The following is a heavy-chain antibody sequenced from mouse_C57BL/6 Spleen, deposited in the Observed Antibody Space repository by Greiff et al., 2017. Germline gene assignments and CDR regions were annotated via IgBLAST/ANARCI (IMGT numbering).Heavy chain of an antibody. V-gene: IGHV1-82*01. J-gene: IGHJ2*01. D-gene: IGHD3-3*01. Sequence: QVQLKESGPELVKPGASVKISCKASGYAFSSSWMNWVKQRPGKGLEWIGRIYPGDGATNYNGKFKGKATLTADKSASTAYMQLSSLTSEDSAVYFCARAAYLGYWGQGTTLTVSS. CDR1: GYAFSSSW. CDR2: IYPGDGAT. CDR3: ARAAYLGY.